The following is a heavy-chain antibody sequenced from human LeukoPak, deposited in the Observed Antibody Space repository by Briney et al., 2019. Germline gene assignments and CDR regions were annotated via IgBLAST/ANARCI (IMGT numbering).Heavy chain of an antibody. J-gene: IGHJ6*03. CDR1: GGSFSGYY. CDR3: ARGPRHYYYYYMDV. V-gene: IGHV4-34*01. CDR2: INHSGST. Sequence: SETLSLTCAVYGGSFSGYYWSWIRQPPGKGLEWIGEINHSGSTNYNPSLKSRVTISVDTSKNQFSLKLSSVTAADTAVYYCARGPRHYYYYYMDVWGKGTTVTVSS.